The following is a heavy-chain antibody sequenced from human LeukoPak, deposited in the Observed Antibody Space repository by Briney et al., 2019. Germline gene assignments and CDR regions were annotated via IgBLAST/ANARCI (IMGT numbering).Heavy chain of an antibody. D-gene: IGHD6-13*01. CDR2: IYHSGST. V-gene: IGHV4-38-2*01. J-gene: IGHJ4*02. Sequence: SETLSLTCAVSGYSISSGYYWGWIRQPPGKELEWIGSIYHSGSTYYNPSLKSRVTKSVDTSKNQFSLKLSSVTAADTAVYYCARHEARGYSSSWFDYWGQGTLVTVSS. CDR1: GYSISSGYY. CDR3: ARHEARGYSSSWFDY.